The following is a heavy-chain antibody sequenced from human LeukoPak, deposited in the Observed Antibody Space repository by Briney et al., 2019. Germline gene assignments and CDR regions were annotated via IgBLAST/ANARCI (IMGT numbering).Heavy chain of an antibody. CDR2: IRYDGSNE. J-gene: IGHJ6*04. CDR3: AKDLYSSVPWDQPDV. CDR1: GFTFSSYG. D-gene: IGHD6-25*01. V-gene: IGHV3-30*02. Sequence: GSLRLSCAASGFTFSSYGMHWVRQAPGKGLEWVAFIRYDGSNEYYADSVKGRFTISRDNSKNTLYLQMNSLRAEDTAVYYCAKDLYSSVPWDQPDVWGKGTTVTVSS.